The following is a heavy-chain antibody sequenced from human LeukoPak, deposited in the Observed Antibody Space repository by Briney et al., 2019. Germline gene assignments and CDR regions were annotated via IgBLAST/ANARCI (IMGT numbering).Heavy chain of an antibody. CDR2: IYTRGNT. D-gene: IGHD3-22*01. Sequence: SETLSLTCTVSGTSINSYYWSWIRQPAGKGLEWIGRIYTRGNTNYNPSLKSRVTISVDTSKNQFSLKLSSVTAADTAVYYCARVEDDSSGYYYSGGYDAFDIWGQGTMVTVSS. CDR3: ARVEDDSSGYYYSGGYDAFDI. V-gene: IGHV4-4*07. J-gene: IGHJ3*02. CDR1: GTSINSYY.